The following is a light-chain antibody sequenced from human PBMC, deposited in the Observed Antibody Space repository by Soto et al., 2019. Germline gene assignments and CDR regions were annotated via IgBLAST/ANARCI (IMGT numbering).Light chain of an antibody. CDR1: QSINSH. CDR3: QQYGGSPYT. J-gene: IGKJ2*01. V-gene: IGKV3-20*01. CDR2: DTS. Sequence: EIVLTQSPATLSLSPGERATLSCRASQSINSHLVWYQQKPGQAPRLLMYDTSIRATDIPDRFSGTGSGTDFTLTISRLEPEDFAVYYCQQYGGSPYTFGQGTKLEIK.